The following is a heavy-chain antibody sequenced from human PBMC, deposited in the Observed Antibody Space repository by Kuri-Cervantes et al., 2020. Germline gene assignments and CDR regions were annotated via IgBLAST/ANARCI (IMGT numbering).Heavy chain of an antibody. V-gene: IGHV1-46*01. J-gene: IGHJ6*02. CDR2: INPSGGST. Sequence: ASVKVSCKASGYTFTSYYIHWVRQAPGQGLEWMGIINPSGGSTNYARKFQGRVTVTRDTSTSTVYMELSSLRSEDTAVYYCARGPYWGYQLLSGYYYCYGMDVWGQGTTVTVSS. CDR1: GYTFTSYY. D-gene: IGHD2-2*01. CDR3: ARGPYWGYQLLSGYYYCYGMDV.